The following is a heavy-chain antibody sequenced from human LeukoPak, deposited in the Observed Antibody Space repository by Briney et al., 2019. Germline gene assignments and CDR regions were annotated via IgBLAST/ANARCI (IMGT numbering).Heavy chain of an antibody. CDR3: AKNVLLWFGEDGMDV. CDR2: ISYDGRKK. Sequence: GWSLRLSFAASGFTFSSHMMHWVRQAPAKGLEWVAVISYDGRKKYYGDSVKGRFTISRDNSKNTLYLQMNSLRAEDTAVYYCAKNVLLWFGEDGMDVWGQGTTVTVSS. V-gene: IGHV3-30*18. J-gene: IGHJ6*02. CDR1: GFTFSSHM. D-gene: IGHD3-10*01.